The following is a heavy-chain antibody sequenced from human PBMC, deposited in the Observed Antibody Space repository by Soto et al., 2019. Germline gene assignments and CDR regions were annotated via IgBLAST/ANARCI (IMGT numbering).Heavy chain of an antibody. D-gene: IGHD1-26*01. V-gene: IGHV3-33*01. CDR1: GFTFSNYG. CDR3: ASDLVGASDSYGLDV. CDR2: IWHDGNNK. Sequence: SLRLSCASSGFTFSNYGMHWVRQAPGKGLEGVAIIWHDGNNKYYADSVRGRFIISRDNSKNRLYLQMNSLRAEDTAVYYCASDLVGASDSYGLDVWGQGTPVTVSS. J-gene: IGHJ6*02.